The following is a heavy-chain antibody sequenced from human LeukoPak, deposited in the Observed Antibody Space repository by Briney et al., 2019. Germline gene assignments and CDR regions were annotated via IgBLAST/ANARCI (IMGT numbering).Heavy chain of an antibody. D-gene: IGHD6-6*01. CDR1: GFIFSDHY. CDR2: TRKRSNRYST. Sequence: GGSLRLSCAASGFIFSDHYMDWVRQAPGKGLEWVGRTRKRSNRYSTEYAASVKGRVTISRDDSKNRMYLQMNSVRTDETDVYYCVRREYSPDACHVPFDYWSQGTLVTVSS. CDR3: VRREYSPDACHVPFDY. V-gene: IGHV3-72*01. J-gene: IGHJ4*02.